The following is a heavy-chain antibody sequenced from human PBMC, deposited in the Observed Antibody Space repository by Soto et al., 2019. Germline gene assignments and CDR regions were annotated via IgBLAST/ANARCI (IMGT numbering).Heavy chain of an antibody. Sequence: QVQLVQSGAEVKKSGASVKVSCKASGYTFSSYAIVWVRQAPGQGLEWMGWTYSGNTNYAQKVQSRVTMTTDTSTSTAYMELRSLRSDDTAVYYCARDGSIGAADYWGQGTLVTVSS. CDR2: TYSGNT. D-gene: IGHD6-25*01. CDR1: GYTFSSYA. V-gene: IGHV1-18*01. J-gene: IGHJ4*02. CDR3: ARDGSIGAADY.